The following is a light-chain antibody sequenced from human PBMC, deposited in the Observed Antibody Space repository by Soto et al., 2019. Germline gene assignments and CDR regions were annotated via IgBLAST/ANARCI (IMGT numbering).Light chain of an antibody. Sequence: KQSAAAVSVSTGERATLSCRASQSVSSNLAWYQKKPGQAPRLLIYGASTRATGIPARFGGSGSGTEFTLTISSLQAEDFAGYYCHQYNNWPQTFGQGTNVDIK. CDR3: HQYNNWPQT. CDR2: GAS. CDR1: QSVSSN. J-gene: IGKJ1*01. V-gene: IGKV3-15*01.